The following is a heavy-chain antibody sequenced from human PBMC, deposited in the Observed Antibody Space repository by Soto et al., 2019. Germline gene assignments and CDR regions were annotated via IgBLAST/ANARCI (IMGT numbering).Heavy chain of an antibody. Sequence: PGESLKISCKGSGYSFTTYWIGWVRQMPGRGLEWMGIIYPGDSDTRYSPSFQGQVTISADKSISTAYLQWSSLKASDTAMYYCARRGYSYGYLDRGDYWGQGTLVTVSS. V-gene: IGHV5-51*01. CDR1: GYSFTTYW. CDR3: ARRGYSYGYLDRGDY. J-gene: IGHJ4*02. CDR2: IYPGDSDT. D-gene: IGHD5-18*01.